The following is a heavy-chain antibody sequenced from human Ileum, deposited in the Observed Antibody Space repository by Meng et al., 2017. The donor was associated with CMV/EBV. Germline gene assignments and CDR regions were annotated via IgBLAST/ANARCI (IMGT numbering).Heavy chain of an antibody. CDR3: ARAYDYTGFDP. V-gene: IGHV4-39*07. J-gene: IGHJ5*02. Sequence: CTVSGDAITSSGYYWGWFRQPPGKGLEWIGSIDYSETTYLNPSLKSRITISIIMPKNQISLRLTSVTAADTAVYYCARAYDYTGFDPWGQGTLVTVSS. CDR2: IDYSETT. D-gene: IGHD4-11*01. CDR1: GDAITSSGYY.